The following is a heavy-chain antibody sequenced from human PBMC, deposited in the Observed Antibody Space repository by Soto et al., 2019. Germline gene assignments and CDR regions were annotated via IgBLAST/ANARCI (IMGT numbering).Heavy chain of an antibody. CDR1: GFTFSSYA. D-gene: IGHD1-1*01. Sequence: GGSLRLSCAASGFTFSSYAMSWVRQAPGKGLEWVSAISGSGGSTYYADSVKGRFTISRDNSKSTLYLQLNTLRAEDTAVYYCANLDWSQLPNNFDYWGQGTLVTVSS. CDR3: ANLDWSQLPNNFDY. CDR2: ISGSGGST. J-gene: IGHJ4*02. V-gene: IGHV3-23*01.